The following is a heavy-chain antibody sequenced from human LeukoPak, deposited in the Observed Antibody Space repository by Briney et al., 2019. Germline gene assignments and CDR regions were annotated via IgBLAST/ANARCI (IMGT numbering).Heavy chain of an antibody. CDR1: GGSISSHY. V-gene: IGHV4-59*11. D-gene: IGHD2-2*01. CDR3: ARNYCSSTSCLPYFDY. Sequence: PSETLSLTCTVSGGSISSHYWSWIRQPPGKGLEWIGYIYYSGSTNYNPSLKSRVTISVDTSKNQFSLKLSSVTAADTAVYYCARNYCSSTSCLPYFDYWGQGTLVTVSS. J-gene: IGHJ4*02. CDR2: IYYSGST.